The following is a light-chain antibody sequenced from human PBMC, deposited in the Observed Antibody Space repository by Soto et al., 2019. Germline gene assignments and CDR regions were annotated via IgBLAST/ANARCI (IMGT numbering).Light chain of an antibody. CDR2: AAS. V-gene: IGKV1-27*01. CDR1: QGISNY. Sequence: DIQMTQSPSSLSASVGDRVTITCRASQGISNYLAWYQQKPGKVPQVLIYAASTLLSGVPSRFSGSGSGTDFTLTISSLQPEDVATYFCQKYDSAPRTFGQGTKVEIK. CDR3: QKYDSAPRT. J-gene: IGKJ1*01.